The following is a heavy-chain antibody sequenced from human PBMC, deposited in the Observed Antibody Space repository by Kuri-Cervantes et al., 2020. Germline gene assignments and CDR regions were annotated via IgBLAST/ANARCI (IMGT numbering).Heavy chain of an antibody. CDR2: INHSGST. CDR3: ARGKRTYYYDSSGYYH. J-gene: IGHJ4*02. V-gene: IGHV4-34*01. CDR1: GLTFSAYS. D-gene: IGHD3-22*01. Sequence: ESLKISCAASGLTFSAYSMNWVRQAPGKGLEWIGEINHSGSTSYNPSLKSRVTISVDTSKNQFSLKLSSVTAADTAVYYCARGKRTYYYDSSGYYHWGQGTLVTVSS.